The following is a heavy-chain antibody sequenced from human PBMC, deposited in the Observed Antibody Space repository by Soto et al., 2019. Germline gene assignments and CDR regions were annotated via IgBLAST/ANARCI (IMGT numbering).Heavy chain of an antibody. CDR2: LDYEEGER. Sequence: ASLQVSWQVSGIALSGLPMQWVRQAPGKGLEWMGSLDYEEGERNFAHRFQGRVTVTEDTSTDTAYMDLSSLKSEDTAVYYCAAGVTTFDYWGQGTLVSVS. CDR3: AAGVTTFDY. D-gene: IGHD4-17*01. CDR1: GIALSGLP. V-gene: IGHV1-24*01. J-gene: IGHJ4*02.